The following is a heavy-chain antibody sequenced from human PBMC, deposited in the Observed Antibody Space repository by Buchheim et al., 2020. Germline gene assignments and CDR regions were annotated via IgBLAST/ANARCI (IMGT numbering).Heavy chain of an antibody. Sequence: EVQLLESGGGLVQPGGSLRLSCAASGFTFSSYAMNWVRQAPGKGLEWVSALVGGGGTTYYADSVKGRLTISRDNSKKTLYLQMNSLRAEDTAIYYCAKDHSGGFHGGFDYWGQGTL. CDR2: LVGGGGTT. D-gene: IGHD1-26*01. J-gene: IGHJ4*02. CDR3: AKDHSGGFHGGFDY. V-gene: IGHV3-23*01. CDR1: GFTFSSYA.